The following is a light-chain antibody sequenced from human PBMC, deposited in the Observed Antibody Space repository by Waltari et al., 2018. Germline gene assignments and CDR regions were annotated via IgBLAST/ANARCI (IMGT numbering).Light chain of an antibody. J-gene: IGKJ5*01. CDR1: QSVSSN. Sequence: VVMTQSPATLSVSPGESAIISCRASQSVSSNLAWYQQKPGQAPKLLIYDASTSASSIPARFRGSGSGTEFTLTINNLQSEDSATYYCQQYNRWPPITFGQGTRLDIK. CDR3: QQYNRWPPIT. V-gene: IGKV3-15*01. CDR2: DAS.